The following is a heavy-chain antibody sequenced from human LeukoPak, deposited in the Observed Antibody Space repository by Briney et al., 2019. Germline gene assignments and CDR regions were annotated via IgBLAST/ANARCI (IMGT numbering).Heavy chain of an antibody. Sequence: GGSLRLSCAASGFTFSSYAMSWVRQAPGKGLEWVSAISGSGGSTYYADSVKGRFTISRDNSKNTLYLQMNSLRAEDTALYYCARGDGTSSGLYFHYWGQGTLVTVSS. CDR1: GFTFSSYA. CDR2: ISGSGGST. D-gene: IGHD6-6*01. CDR3: ARGDGTSSGLYFHY. V-gene: IGHV3-23*01. J-gene: IGHJ4*02.